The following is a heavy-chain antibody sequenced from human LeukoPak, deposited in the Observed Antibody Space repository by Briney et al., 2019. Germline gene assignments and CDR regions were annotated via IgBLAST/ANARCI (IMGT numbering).Heavy chain of an antibody. V-gene: IGHV3-9*01. J-gene: IGHJ4*02. CDR1: GFTFDDYA. D-gene: IGHD3-10*01. CDR3: AKGGGSYSDY. CDR2: ISWNSGSI. Sequence: GGSLRLSCAASGFTFDDYAMHWVRQAPGKGLEWVSGISWNSGSIGYADSVKGRFTISRDNSKNTLYLQMNGLRAEDTAVYYCAKGGGSYSDYWGQGTLVTVSS.